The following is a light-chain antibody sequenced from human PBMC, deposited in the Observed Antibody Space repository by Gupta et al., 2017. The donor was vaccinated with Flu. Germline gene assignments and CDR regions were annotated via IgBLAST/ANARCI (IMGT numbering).Light chain of an antibody. CDR3: QQGNSFPRT. V-gene: IGKV1-12*01. J-gene: IGKJ4*01. Sequence: DIQMTQSPSSVSASIGDRVTITCRASHNINTWLAWYQQRPGKAPHLLIYLASSLQPGVPSRFSGSGSGAHFTLTIDSLQSEDSATYYCQQGNSFPRTFGGGTRVDI. CDR1: HNINTW. CDR2: LAS.